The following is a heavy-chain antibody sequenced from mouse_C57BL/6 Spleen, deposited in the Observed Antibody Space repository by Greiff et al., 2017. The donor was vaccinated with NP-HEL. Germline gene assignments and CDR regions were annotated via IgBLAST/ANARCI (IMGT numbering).Heavy chain of an antibody. J-gene: IGHJ4*01. Sequence: VQVVESGPGLVAPSQSLSITCTVSGFSLTSYAISWVRQPPGKGLEWLGVIWTGGGTNYNSALKSSLSISKDNSKSQVFLKMNSLQTDDTARYYCARNGVPYDGYYYAMDYWGQGTSVTVSS. D-gene: IGHD2-14*01. V-gene: IGHV2-9-1*01. CDR3: ARNGVPYDGYYYAMDY. CDR2: IWTGGGT. CDR1: GFSLTSYA.